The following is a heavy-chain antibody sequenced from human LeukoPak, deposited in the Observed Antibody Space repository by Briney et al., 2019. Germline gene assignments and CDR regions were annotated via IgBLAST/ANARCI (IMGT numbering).Heavy chain of an antibody. V-gene: IGHV3-23*01. D-gene: IGHD6-6*01. J-gene: IGHJ4*02. CDR2: ISGSGDNT. Sequence: GGSLRLSCAASGFTFSSYAMSWVRQVPGKGLEWVSVISGSGDNTYYADSVKGRFTISRDNSKNMLYLQMSSLRAEDTAVYYCAKWKYSNSGIDDYWGQGTLVTVSS. CDR1: GFTFSSYA. CDR3: AKWKYSNSGIDDY.